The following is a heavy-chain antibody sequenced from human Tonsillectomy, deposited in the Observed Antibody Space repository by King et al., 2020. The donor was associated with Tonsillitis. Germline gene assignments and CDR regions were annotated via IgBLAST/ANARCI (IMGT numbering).Heavy chain of an antibody. CDR1: GGTFTSYA. Sequence: QLVQSGAGVKKPGSSVKVSCKASGGTFTSYAISWVRQAPGQGLEWMGRIIPIVGIANYAQKFQGRVTITADKSTSTAYMELSSLRSEDTAVYYCARDITMVRGVIMHAFDIWGQGTIVTVSS. V-gene: IGHV1-69*04. J-gene: IGHJ3*02. CDR2: IIPIVGIA. D-gene: IGHD3-10*01. CDR3: ARDITMVRGVIMHAFDI.